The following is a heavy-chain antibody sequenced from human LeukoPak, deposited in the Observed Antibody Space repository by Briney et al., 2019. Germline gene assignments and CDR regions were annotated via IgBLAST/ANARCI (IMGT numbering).Heavy chain of an antibody. Sequence: SQTLSLTCTVSGGSISSGDYYWSWIRQPPGKGLEWIGYIYYSGSTYYNPSLKSRVTISVDTSKNQFSLKLSSVTAADTAVYYCAGGRGYSYGLFDYWGQGTLVTVSS. D-gene: IGHD5-18*01. J-gene: IGHJ4*02. CDR1: GGSISSGDYY. CDR3: AGGRGYSYGLFDY. CDR2: IYYSGST. V-gene: IGHV4-30-4*08.